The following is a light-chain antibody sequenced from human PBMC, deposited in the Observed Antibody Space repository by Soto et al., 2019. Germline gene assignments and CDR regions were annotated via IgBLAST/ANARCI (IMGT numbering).Light chain of an antibody. V-gene: IGKV3-20*01. CDR3: GQFVSSPPRT. CDR2: GVS. CDR1: QSVGSTF. Sequence: EIVLTQSPGPLSLSPGERATLSCRASQSVGSTFLAWYQQKPGQAPRLLIYGVSTRATGIPDRFSGSWSGTDFTLSISRLEPEDFAVYYCGQFVSSPPRTFGQGTKVDIK. J-gene: IGKJ1*01.